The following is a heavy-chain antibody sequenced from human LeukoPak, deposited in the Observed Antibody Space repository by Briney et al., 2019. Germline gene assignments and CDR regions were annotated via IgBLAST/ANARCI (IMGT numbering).Heavy chain of an antibody. CDR2: INPYSGGT. Sequence: ASVKVSCKASGYTFTDYYMHWVRQAPGQGLEWMGWINPYSGGTNYEQKFQGRVTMTRDTSISTAYMEVSRVRSDDTAMYHCARGSSTRVYYYYYMDVWGKGTTVTVSS. V-gene: IGHV1-2*02. D-gene: IGHD6-6*01. CDR1: GYTFTDYY. J-gene: IGHJ6*03. CDR3: ARGSSTRVYYYYYMDV.